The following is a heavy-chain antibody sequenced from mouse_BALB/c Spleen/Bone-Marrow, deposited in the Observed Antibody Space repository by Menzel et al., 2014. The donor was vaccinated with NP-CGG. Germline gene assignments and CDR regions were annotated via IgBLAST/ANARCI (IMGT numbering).Heavy chain of an antibody. V-gene: IGHV1S81*02. D-gene: IGHD3-3*01. J-gene: IGHJ3*01. CDR1: GYTFTSYY. Sequence: QVQLKQSGAELVRPGASVKLSCKASGYTFTSYYLFWVKQRPGQGLEWIGEINPSDGGTVFNEKFKSKVTLTVDKSSSTAYMQLSGLTSEDSAVYYCTRSAGTGCAYWGQGTLVTVSA. CDR3: TRSAGTGCAY. CDR2: INPSDGGT.